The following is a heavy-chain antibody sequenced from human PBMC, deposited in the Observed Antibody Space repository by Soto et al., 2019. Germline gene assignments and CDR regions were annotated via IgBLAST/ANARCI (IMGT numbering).Heavy chain of an antibody. CDR3: ARPPGYSSSWYYYGMDV. V-gene: IGHV1-8*01. J-gene: IGHJ6*02. CDR2: MNPNSGNT. Sequence: ASVKVSCKASGYTFTSYDINWVRQATGQELEWMGWMNPNSGNTGYAQKFQGRVTRTRNTSISTAYMELSSLRSEDTAVYYCARPPGYSSSWYYYGMDVWGQGTTVTVSS. CDR1: GYTFTSYD. D-gene: IGHD6-13*01.